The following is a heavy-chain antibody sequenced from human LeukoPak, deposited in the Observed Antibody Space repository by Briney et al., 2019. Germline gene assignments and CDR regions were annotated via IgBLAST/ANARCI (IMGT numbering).Heavy chain of an antibody. J-gene: IGHJ5*02. CDR2: IYHSGST. CDR3: ARDSRGVVGAKTPWFDP. D-gene: IGHD1-26*01. Sequence: SGTLSLTCAVSGGSISSSNWWSWVRQPPGKGLEWIGEIYHSGSTNYNPSLKSRVTISVDKSKNQFSLKLSSVTAADTAVYYCARDSRGVVGAKTPWFDPWGQGTLVTVSS. V-gene: IGHV4-4*02. CDR1: GGSISSSNW.